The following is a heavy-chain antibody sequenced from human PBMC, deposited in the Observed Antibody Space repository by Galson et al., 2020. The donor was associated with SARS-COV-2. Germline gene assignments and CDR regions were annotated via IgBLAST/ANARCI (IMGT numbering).Heavy chain of an antibody. Sequence: GGSLRLSCAASGFTFINYAMHWVRQAPGKGLEYVSVISSNGGSTYYANSVKGRFTISRDNSKNTLYLQMGSLRAEDMAVYYCARVTGYSSDWYDAFDIWGQGTMVTVSS. CDR3: ARVTGYSSDWYDAFDI. V-gene: IGHV3-64*01. CDR1: GFTFINYA. CDR2: ISSNGGST. J-gene: IGHJ3*02. D-gene: IGHD6-19*01.